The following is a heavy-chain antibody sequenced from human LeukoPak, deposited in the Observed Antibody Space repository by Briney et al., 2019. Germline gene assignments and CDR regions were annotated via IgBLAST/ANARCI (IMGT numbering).Heavy chain of an antibody. Sequence: SGGSLRLSCAASGFTFSSYAMSWVRQAPGKGLEWVSTFSGGGGYTYYTDSLKGRFTISRDNSKNTLYLQMNSLRAEDTAVYYCAKGYKKWGIGVAGGYGMDVWGQGTTVTVSS. J-gene: IGHJ6*02. V-gene: IGHV3-23*01. D-gene: IGHD6-13*01. CDR3: AKGYKKWGIGVAGGYGMDV. CDR2: FSGGGGYT. CDR1: GFTFSSYA.